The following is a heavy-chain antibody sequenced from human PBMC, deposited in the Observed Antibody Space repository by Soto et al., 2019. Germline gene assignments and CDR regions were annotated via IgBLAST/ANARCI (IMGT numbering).Heavy chain of an antibody. CDR2: ISGSGGST. J-gene: IGHJ5*02. V-gene: IGHV3-23*01. D-gene: IGHD3-3*01. CDR1: GFTCSSYA. Sequence: AVGSLRHSCAASGFTCSSYAMSWVRQAPGKGLEWVSAISGSGGSTYYADSVKGRFTISRDNSKNTLYLQMNSLRAEDTAVYYCAKDHKGFWSGYYSRVNWFDPWGQGTLVTVSS. CDR3: AKDHKGFWSGYYSRVNWFDP.